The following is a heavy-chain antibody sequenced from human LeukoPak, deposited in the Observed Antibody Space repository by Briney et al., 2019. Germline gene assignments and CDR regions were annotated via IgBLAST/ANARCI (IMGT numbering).Heavy chain of an antibody. CDR1: GFTFSDNY. Sequence: PGGSLRLSCAASGFTFSDNYMSWIRQAPGKGLEWVSYISSSGNTTYNADSVKGRFSITRDNAKNSLYLQMNSLRAEDTAVYYCARGYYYGSGSYSRYWGQGTLVTVSS. CDR3: ARGYYYGSGSYSRY. J-gene: IGHJ4*02. CDR2: ISSSGNTT. D-gene: IGHD3-10*01. V-gene: IGHV3-11*04.